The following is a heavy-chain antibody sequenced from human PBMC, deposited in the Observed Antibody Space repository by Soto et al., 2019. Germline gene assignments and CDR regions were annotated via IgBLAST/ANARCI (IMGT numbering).Heavy chain of an antibody. D-gene: IGHD4-17*01. CDR3: AKQRGLYGDYLEP. J-gene: IGHJ4*02. V-gene: IGHV1-69*06. Sequence: QVQLVQSGAEVRKPGSSVKVSCKVSGDLFIGYSIGWVRQAPGQGLEWMGEIMFMFNTPKYAQKFQGRVTITADKSTSTVYMEMSNLRSEDTAVYYCAKQRGLYGDYLEPWGQGTLVTVSS. CDR1: GDLFIGYS. CDR2: IMFMFNTP.